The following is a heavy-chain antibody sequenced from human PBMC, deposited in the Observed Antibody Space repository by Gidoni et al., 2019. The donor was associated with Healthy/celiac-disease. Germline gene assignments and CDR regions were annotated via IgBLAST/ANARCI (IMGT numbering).Heavy chain of an antibody. CDR3: ARWSSGSNY. D-gene: IGHD6-19*01. J-gene: IGHJ4*02. CDR2: IYYSGST. V-gene: IGHV4-59*08. CDR1: GGSISSYY. Sequence: QVQLQESGPGLVKPSETLSLTCTVSGGSISSYYWSWIRQPPGKGLEWIGYIYYSGSTNYNPSLKSRVTISVDTSKNQFSLKLSSVTAADTAVYYCARWSSGSNYWGQGTLVTVSS.